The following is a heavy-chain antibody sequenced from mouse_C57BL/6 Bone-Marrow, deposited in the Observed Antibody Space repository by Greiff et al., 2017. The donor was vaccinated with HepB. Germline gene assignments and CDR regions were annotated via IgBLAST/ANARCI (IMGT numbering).Heavy chain of an antibody. CDR1: GYTFTDYN. CDR2: INPNNGGT. V-gene: IGHV1-18*01. D-gene: IGHD1-1*01. J-gene: IGHJ4*01. Sequence: VQLQQSGPELVKPGASVKIPCKASGYTFTDYNMDWVKQSHGKSLEWIGDINPNNGGTIYNQKFKGKATLTVDKSSSTAYMELRSLTSEDTAVYYCARSGAVVAYYYAMDYWGQGTSVTVSS. CDR3: ARSGAVVAYYYAMDY.